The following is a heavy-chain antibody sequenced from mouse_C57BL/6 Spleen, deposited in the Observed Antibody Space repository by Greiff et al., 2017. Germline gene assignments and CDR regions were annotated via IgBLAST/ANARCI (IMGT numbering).Heavy chain of an antibody. CDR2: IYPGDGDT. CDR1: GYAFSSSW. D-gene: IGHD2-1*01. CDR3: ARGGNGNYGFDY. J-gene: IGHJ2*01. V-gene: IGHV1-82*01. Sequence: QVQLKQSGPELVKPGASVKISCKASGYAFSSSWMNWVKQRPGKGLEWIGRIYPGDGDTNYNGKFKGKATLTADKSSSTAYLQLSGLTSDDSAVSFCARGGNGNYGFDYWGQGTTLTVSS.